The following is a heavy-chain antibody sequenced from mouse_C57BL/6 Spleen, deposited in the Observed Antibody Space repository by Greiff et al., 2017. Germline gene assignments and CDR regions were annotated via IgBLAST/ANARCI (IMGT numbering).Heavy chain of an antibody. V-gene: IGHV1-7*01. J-gene: IGHJ1*03. CDR2: INPSSGYT. Sequence: VQLQQSGAELAKPGASVKLSCKASGYTFPSYWMHWVKQRPGPGLEWIGYINPSSGYTKYNQKFKDKATLTADESSSTAYMQLSSLTYSDSAVYYCARKGVYSSGWYFAVWRTGTTVTVSS. CDR3: ARKGVYSSGWYFAV. D-gene: IGHD6-1*01. CDR1: GYTFPSYW.